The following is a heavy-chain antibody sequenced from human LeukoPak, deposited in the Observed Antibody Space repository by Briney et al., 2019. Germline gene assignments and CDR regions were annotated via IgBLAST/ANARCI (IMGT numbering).Heavy chain of an antibody. Sequence: PGGSLRLSCAASGFTFDDYAMHWVRQAPGKGLEWVSGISWNSGSIGYADSVKGRFTISRDNAKNSLYLQMNSLRAEDTALYYCAKDIGFGELLTWYFDLWGRGTLVTVSS. D-gene: IGHD3-10*01. V-gene: IGHV3-9*01. CDR3: AKDIGFGELLTWYFDL. CDR1: GFTFDDYA. CDR2: ISWNSGSI. J-gene: IGHJ2*01.